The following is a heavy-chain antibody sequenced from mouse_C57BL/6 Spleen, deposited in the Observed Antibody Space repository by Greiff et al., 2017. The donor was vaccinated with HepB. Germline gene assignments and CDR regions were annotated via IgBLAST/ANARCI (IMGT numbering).Heavy chain of an antibody. Sequence: LVESDAELVKPGASVKISCKVSGYTFTDHTIHWMKQRPEQGLEWIGYIYPRDGSTKYNEKFKGKATLTADKSSSTAYMQLNSLTSEDSAVYFCARKANYYGSSYVYFDVWGTGTTVTVSS. CDR3: ARKANYYGSSYVYFDV. D-gene: IGHD1-1*01. CDR1: GYTFTDHT. J-gene: IGHJ1*03. CDR2: IYPRDGST. V-gene: IGHV1-78*01.